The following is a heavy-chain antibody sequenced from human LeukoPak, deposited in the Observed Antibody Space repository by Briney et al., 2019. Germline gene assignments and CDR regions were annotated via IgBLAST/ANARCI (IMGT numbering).Heavy chain of an antibody. Sequence: GGSLRLSCAASGFTLSNFWMNWVRQAPGKGLEWVAIINRDGSHKEYVDSVKGRFTIFRDNAKNSLSLQLNSLRAEDTAVYYCARDLGGGLWPNAFDIWGLGTMVAVSS. CDR2: INRDGSHK. CDR1: GFTLSNFW. CDR3: ARDLGGGLWPNAFDI. J-gene: IGHJ3*02. V-gene: IGHV3-7*05. D-gene: IGHD3-16*01.